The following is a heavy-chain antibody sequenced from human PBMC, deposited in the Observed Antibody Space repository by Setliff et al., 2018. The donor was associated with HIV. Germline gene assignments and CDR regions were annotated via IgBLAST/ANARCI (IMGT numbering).Heavy chain of an antibody. V-gene: IGHV1-69*05. J-gene: IGHJ4*02. CDR1: GYTFSSYA. Sequence: SVKVSCKASGYTFSSYAINWVRQAPGQGLEWMGGIIPVYGTPKYAQKMQGRVTITTIESTSTAYMELTSLRSDDTAVYYCARDLRGDRSGWFFDYWGQGTLVTV. CDR2: IIPVYGTP. CDR3: ARDLRGDRSGWFFDY. D-gene: IGHD6-19*01.